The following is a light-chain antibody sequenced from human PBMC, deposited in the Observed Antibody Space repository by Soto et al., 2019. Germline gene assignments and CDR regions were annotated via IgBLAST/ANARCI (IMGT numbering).Light chain of an antibody. J-gene: IGKJ1*01. CDR2: GAS. V-gene: IGKV3-15*01. CDR3: QQYNNWPGT. CDR1: QSVSSK. Sequence: EIVLTQSPGTLSVSPGERATLSCRASQSVSSKLAWYQQKPGQAPRLLFYGASTGATGIPASFSGSGSETEITLSISSLPSEDFADYYRQQYNNWPGTFGQGTKVEIK.